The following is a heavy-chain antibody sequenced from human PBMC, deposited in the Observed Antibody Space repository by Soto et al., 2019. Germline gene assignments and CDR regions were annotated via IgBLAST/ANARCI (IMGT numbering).Heavy chain of an antibody. V-gene: IGHV3-11*06. J-gene: IGHJ5*02. Sequence: GGSLRLSCAASGFTFSDYYMSWIRQAPGKGLEWVSYISSSSSYTNYADSVKGRFTISRDNAKNSLYLQMNGLRAEDTAVYYCVRCSSTSCWGEFDPWGQGTLVTVPQ. CDR1: GFTFSDYY. D-gene: IGHD2-2*01. CDR2: ISSSSSYT. CDR3: VRCSSTSCWGEFDP.